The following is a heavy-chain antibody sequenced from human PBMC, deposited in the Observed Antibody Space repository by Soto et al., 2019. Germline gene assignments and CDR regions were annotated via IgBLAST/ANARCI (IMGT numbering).Heavy chain of an antibody. J-gene: IGHJ4*02. CDR2: IYYSGST. CDR3: ARHNPTYYDILTGFDY. V-gene: IGHV4-39*01. Sequence: SETLSLTCPVSGVSLSSSIYYWGGLRQPPGKGLEWIGSIYYSGSTYYNPSLKSRVTISVDTSKNQFSLKLSSVTAADTAVYYCARHNPTYYDILTGFDYWGQGTLVTVSS. CDR1: GVSLSSSIYY. D-gene: IGHD3-9*01.